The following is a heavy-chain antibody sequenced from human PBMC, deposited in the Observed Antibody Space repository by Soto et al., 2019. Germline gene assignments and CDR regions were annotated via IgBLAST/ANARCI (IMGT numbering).Heavy chain of an antibody. CDR3: ARSNWYYEY. J-gene: IGHJ4*02. CDR1: GGSISNHS. Sequence: QVQLQESGPGLVKPSETLSLTCTVSGGSISNHSWSWLRQPPGKGLEWIGYIYYNGNTNYNPSLRSRFTMAVDTSTNQFSLKLSSVTSAEKAVSYCARSNWYYEYWGQGNLVTVSS. V-gene: IGHV4-59*11. CDR2: IYYNGNT. D-gene: IGHD7-27*01.